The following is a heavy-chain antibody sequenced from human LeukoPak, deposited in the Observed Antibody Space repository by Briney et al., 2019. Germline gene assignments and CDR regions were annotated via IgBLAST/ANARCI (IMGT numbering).Heavy chain of an antibody. CDR1: GYTFTSYG. D-gene: IGHD1-26*01. J-gene: IGHJ5*02. CDR3: AYSGSYYGFDP. V-gene: IGHV1-69*13. Sequence: SVKVSCKASGYTFTSYGISWVRQAPGQGLEWMGGIIPIFGTANYAQKFQGRVTITADESTSTAYMELSSLRSEDTAVYYCAYSGSYYGFDPWGQGTLVTVSS. CDR2: IIPIFGTA.